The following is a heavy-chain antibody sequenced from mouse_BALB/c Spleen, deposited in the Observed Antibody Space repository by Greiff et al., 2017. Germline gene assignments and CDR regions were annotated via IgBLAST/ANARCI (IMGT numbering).Heavy chain of an antibody. CDR2: ISSGGSYT. V-gene: IGHV5-9-3*01. J-gene: IGHJ4*01. CDR3: ASPSTMITTSYAMDY. Sequence: EVQGVESGGGLVKPGGSLKLSCAASGFTFSSYAMSWVRQTPEKRLEWVATISSGGSYTYYPDSVKGRFTISRDNAKNTLYLQMSSLRSEDTAMYYCASPSTMITTSYAMDYWGQGTSVTVSS. CDR1: GFTFSSYA. D-gene: IGHD2-4*01.